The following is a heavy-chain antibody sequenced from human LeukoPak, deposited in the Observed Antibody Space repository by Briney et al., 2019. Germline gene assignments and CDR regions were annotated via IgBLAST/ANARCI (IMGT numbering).Heavy chain of an antibody. Sequence: SETLSLTCAVYGGSFSGYYWSWVRQPPGKGLEWIGEINHSGSTNYIPSLKSRVTISVDTSKNQFSLKLSSVTAADTAVYYCAREEYYYDSSGYSDAFDIWGQGTMVTVSS. CDR3: AREEYYYDSSGYSDAFDI. J-gene: IGHJ3*02. D-gene: IGHD3-22*01. CDR1: GGSFSGYY. V-gene: IGHV4-34*01. CDR2: INHSGST.